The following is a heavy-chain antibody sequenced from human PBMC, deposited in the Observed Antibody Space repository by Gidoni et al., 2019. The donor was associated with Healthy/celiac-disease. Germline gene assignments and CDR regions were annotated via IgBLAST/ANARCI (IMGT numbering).Heavy chain of an antibody. Sequence: QLQLQESGPGRVKPSAPLSLTCTVSGGPIRSSSYYWGWFRQPPGKGLEWIGSIYYSGSTYYNPSLKSRVTISVDTSKNQFSLKLSSVTAADTSVYYCARFVMVRGVIGARLDYWGQGTLVTVSS. D-gene: IGHD3-10*01. CDR1: GGPIRSSSYY. J-gene: IGHJ4*02. CDR3: ARFVMVRGVIGARLDY. CDR2: IYYSGST. V-gene: IGHV4-39*01.